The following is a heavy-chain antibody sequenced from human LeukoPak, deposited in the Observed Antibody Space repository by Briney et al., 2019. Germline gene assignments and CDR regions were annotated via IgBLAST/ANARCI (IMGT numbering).Heavy chain of an antibody. CDR2: IYYSGST. CDR3: AREVPLQWPEGRYFDY. CDR1: GVSISSYY. Sequence: SETLSLTCTVSGVSISSYYWSWIRQPPGKGLEWIGYIYYSGSTNYNPSLKSRVTISVDTSKNQFSLKLSSVTAADTAVYYCAREVPLQWPEGRYFDYWGQGTLVTVSS. V-gene: IGHV4-59*01. D-gene: IGHD6-19*01. J-gene: IGHJ4*02.